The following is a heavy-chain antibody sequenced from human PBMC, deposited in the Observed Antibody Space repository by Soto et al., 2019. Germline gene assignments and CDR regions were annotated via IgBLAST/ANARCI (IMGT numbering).Heavy chain of an antibody. CDR3: ARGILGGY. J-gene: IGHJ4*02. D-gene: IGHD3-16*01. V-gene: IGHV4-59*01. CDR1: GGSISPFY. Sequence: PSETLSLTCTVSGGSISPFYWSWVRQPPGKGLEWIGYLYYSGNTNYNPSLKSRVTISVDASKNQVSLRLTSVTAADTAVYYCARGILGGYWGQGTLVTVSS. CDR2: LYYSGNT.